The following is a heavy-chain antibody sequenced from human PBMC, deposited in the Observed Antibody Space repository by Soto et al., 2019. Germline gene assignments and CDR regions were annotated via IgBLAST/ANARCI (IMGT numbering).Heavy chain of an antibody. CDR1: DGSLSTYV. CDR2: IDNSGNT. V-gene: IGHV4-4*07. Sequence: XTLSLPCTVSDGSLSTYVCNWIRQPAGKGLEWIGRIDNSGNTNYNPSLKSRVTMSADTSRNQFSLKLNSVTAADTAVYYCARGGQDFWSGPFDYWGQGALVTVSS. CDR3: ARGGQDFWSGPFDY. J-gene: IGHJ4*02. D-gene: IGHD3-3*01.